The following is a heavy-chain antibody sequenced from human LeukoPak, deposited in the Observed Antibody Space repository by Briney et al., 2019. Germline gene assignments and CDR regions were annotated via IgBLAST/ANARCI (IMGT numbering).Heavy chain of an antibody. Sequence: GASLRLSCAASGFTFSSYAMSWVRQAPGKGLEWVSAISGSGGSTYYADSVKGRFTISRDNSKNTLYLQMNSLRAEDTAVYYCAKRALGNTYYYDSSGYYRDWGQGTLATVSS. CDR3: AKRALGNTYYYDSSGYYRD. V-gene: IGHV3-23*01. CDR2: ISGSGGST. D-gene: IGHD3-22*01. J-gene: IGHJ4*02. CDR1: GFTFSSYA.